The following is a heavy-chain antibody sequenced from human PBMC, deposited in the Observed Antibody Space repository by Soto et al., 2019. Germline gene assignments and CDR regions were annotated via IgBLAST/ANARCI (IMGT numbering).Heavy chain of an antibody. V-gene: IGHV3-48*01. J-gene: IGHJ5*02. D-gene: IGHD3-10*01. Sequence: GGSLRLSCAASGFTFSSYSMNWVRQAPGKGLEWVSYISSSSSTIYYADSVKGRFTISRDNAKNSLYLQMNSLRAEDTAVYYCASFLRGSGNTNFFDPCGHGTLVTVS. CDR3: ASFLRGSGNTNFFDP. CDR1: GFTFSSYS. CDR2: ISSSSSTI.